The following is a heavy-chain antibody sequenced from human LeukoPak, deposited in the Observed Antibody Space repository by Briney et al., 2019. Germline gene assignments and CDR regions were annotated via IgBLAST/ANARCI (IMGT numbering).Heavy chain of an antibody. CDR2: ISGSGGST. Sequence: GRSLRLSCAASGFTFSRYAMSWVRQAPGKGLEWVSAISGSGGSTYYADSVKGRFTISRDNSKNTLYLQMNSLRAEDTAVYYCAKFGDFYSRQWLGPDYWGQGTLVTVSS. CDR1: GFTFSRYA. V-gene: IGHV3-23*01. D-gene: IGHD6-19*01. J-gene: IGHJ4*02. CDR3: AKFGDFYSRQWLGPDY.